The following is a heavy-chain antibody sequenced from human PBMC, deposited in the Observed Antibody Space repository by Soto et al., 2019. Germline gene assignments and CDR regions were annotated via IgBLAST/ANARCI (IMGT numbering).Heavy chain of an antibody. CDR3: AADGSAGRAYCGGDCYPTR. D-gene: IGHD2-21*02. CDR2: IVVGSGNT. J-gene: IGHJ4*02. Sequence: SVKFSCKASGFTFTSSAVQWVRQARGQRLEWIGWIVVGSGNTNYAQKFQERVTITRDMSTSTAYMELSSLRSEDTAVYYCAADGSAGRAYCGGDCYPTRWGQGTLVTVSS. V-gene: IGHV1-58*01. CDR1: GFTFTSSA.